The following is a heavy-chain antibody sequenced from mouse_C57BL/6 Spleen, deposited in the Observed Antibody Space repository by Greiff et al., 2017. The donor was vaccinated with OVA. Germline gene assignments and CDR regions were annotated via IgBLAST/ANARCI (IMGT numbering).Heavy chain of an antibody. J-gene: IGHJ2*01. CDR3: ARGGHYYDSSRYYFDY. CDR2: INPSNGGT. CDR1: GYTFTSYW. Sequence: QVQLQQPGTELVKPGASVKLSCKASGYTFTSYWMHWVKQRPGQGLEWIGNINPSNGGTNYNEKFKSKATLTVDKSSSTAYMQLSSLTSEDSAVYYCARGGHYYDSSRYYFDYWGQGTTLTVSS. V-gene: IGHV1-53*01. D-gene: IGHD1-1*01.